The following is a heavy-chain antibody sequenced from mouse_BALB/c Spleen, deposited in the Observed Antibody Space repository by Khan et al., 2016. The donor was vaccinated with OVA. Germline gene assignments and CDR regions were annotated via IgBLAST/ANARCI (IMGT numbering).Heavy chain of an antibody. CDR2: INSGSTTI. CDR1: GFTFSSFG. V-gene: IGHV5-17*02. J-gene: IGHJ2*01. CDR3: ARGNWAY. D-gene: IGHD4-1*01. Sequence: VQLKQSGGGLVQPGGSRKLSCAASGFTFSSFGMHWVRQAPEKGLEWVAYINSGSTTIYYADPVKGRFTIHRDNPKNTLFLQMTILRSEDTAMYYCARGNWAYWGQGTTLTVSS.